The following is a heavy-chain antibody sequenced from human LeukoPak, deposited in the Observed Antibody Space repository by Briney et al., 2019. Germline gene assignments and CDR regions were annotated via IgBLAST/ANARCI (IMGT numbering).Heavy chain of an antibody. CDR3: AKSKDWYYFDY. CDR1: GFTFDDYA. Sequence: GGSLRLSCAASGFTFDDYAMHWVRQAPGKGLEWVSGISWNSGGIGYADSVKGRFTISRDNAKNSLYLQMNSLRAEDMALYYCAKSKDWYYFDYWGQGTLVTVSS. J-gene: IGHJ4*02. V-gene: IGHV3-9*03. D-gene: IGHD2-21*01. CDR2: ISWNSGGI.